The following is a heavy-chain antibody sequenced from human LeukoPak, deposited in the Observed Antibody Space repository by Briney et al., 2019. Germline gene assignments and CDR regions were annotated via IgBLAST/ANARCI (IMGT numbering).Heavy chain of an antibody. Sequence: NSGGSLRLSCAASGFTFRSYSMNWVRQAPGKGLEWVSSISSGSSYINYADSVKGRFTITRDNDKNSLYLQMNSLRAEDTAVYYCARAPLDTWTGFFDYWGQGNLVTISS. CDR3: ARAPLDTWTGFFDY. CDR1: GFTFRSYS. V-gene: IGHV3-21*01. D-gene: IGHD3/OR15-3a*01. CDR2: ISSGSSYI. J-gene: IGHJ4*02.